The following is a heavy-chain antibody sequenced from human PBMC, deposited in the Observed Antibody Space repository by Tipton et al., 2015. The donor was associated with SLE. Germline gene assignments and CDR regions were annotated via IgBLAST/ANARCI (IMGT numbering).Heavy chain of an antibody. J-gene: IGHJ5*02. D-gene: IGHD3-10*01. CDR1: GFTLSSYW. CDR3: ARGPDYGSRTDYLDP. Sequence: SLRLSCAASGFTLSSYWMSWVRQAPGKGLEWVADIRKDGYEEYYVDSVKGRFTISRDNAKNSLYLQMNSLRDEDTAVYYCARGPDYGSRTDYLDPWGQGILVTVSS. V-gene: IGHV3-7*04. CDR2: IRKDGYEE.